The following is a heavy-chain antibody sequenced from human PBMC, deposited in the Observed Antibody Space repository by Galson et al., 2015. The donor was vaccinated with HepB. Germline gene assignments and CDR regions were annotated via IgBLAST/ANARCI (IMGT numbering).Heavy chain of an antibody. D-gene: IGHD2/OR15-2a*01. CDR2: ISWNSDKL. J-gene: IGHJ4*02. CDR1: GFIFDDYA. Sequence: SLRLSCAVSGFIFDDYAMHWVRQAPGKGPEWVSGISWNSDKLGYADSVKGRFTISRDNAKNSLYLQMNSLRAEDSAFYYCAKPKGSPGTTFDYWGQGILVTVSS. CDR3: AKPKGSPGTTFDY. V-gene: IGHV3-9*01.